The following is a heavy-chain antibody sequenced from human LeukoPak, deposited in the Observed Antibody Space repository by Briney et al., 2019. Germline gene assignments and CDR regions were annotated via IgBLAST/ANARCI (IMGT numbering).Heavy chain of an antibody. Sequence: PGGSLRLSCAASGFTFDDYAMHWARQAPGKGLEWVSGISWNSGSIGYADSVKGRFTISRDNAKNSLYLQMNSLRAEDTALYYCAKDTSTCGGDCYPLPNDALDIWGQGTMVTVSS. J-gene: IGHJ3*02. D-gene: IGHD2-21*02. CDR2: ISWNSGSI. CDR3: AKDTSTCGGDCYPLPNDALDI. V-gene: IGHV3-9*01. CDR1: GFTFDDYA.